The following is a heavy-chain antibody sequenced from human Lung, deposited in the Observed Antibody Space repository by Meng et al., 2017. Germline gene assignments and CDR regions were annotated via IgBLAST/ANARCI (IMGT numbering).Heavy chain of an antibody. J-gene: IGHJ4*02. Sequence: QGQVVQYGGEVKKSVASGQVSCKASGYTFTSDINWVRQATGQGLEWMGWMNPKSGNTGYAQKFQGRVTMTRDTSISTAYMELSSLRSEDTAVYYCARGSVGEYCSGGGSCYHFDHWGQGTLVTVSS. D-gene: IGHD2-15*01. V-gene: IGHV1-8*01. CDR3: ARGSVGEYCSGGGSCYHFDH. CDR2: MNPKSGNT. CDR1: GYTFTSD.